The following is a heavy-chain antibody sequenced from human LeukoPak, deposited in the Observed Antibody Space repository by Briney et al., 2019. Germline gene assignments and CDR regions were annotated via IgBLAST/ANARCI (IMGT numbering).Heavy chain of an antibody. Sequence: SETLSLTCSVSGGSISSSSYYWGGVRQPPGKGLEWIGSISSRGSTYYNPSLKTRVTISVDTSKNQFSLKLTSVTAADTAVYYCARVDYGGNSCTFDVWGQGTMVTVSS. CDR1: GGSISSSSYY. J-gene: IGHJ3*01. V-gene: IGHV4-39*01. CDR3: ARVDYGGNSCTFDV. CDR2: ISSRGST. D-gene: IGHD4-23*01.